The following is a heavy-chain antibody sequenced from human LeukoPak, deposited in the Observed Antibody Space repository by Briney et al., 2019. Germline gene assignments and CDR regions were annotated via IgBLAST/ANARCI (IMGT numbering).Heavy chain of an antibody. Sequence: QAGGSLRLSCAASGFTFSSYTMHWVRQAPGKGLEWVAVISYDGSNKYYADSVKGRFTISRDNSKNTLYLQMNSLRAEDTAVYYCARGAYELTKRTQEGDAFDIWGQGTMVTVSS. V-gene: IGHV3-30*04. CDR3: ARGAYELTKRTQEGDAFDI. J-gene: IGHJ3*02. CDR2: ISYDGSNK. D-gene: IGHD3-22*01. CDR1: GFTFSSYT.